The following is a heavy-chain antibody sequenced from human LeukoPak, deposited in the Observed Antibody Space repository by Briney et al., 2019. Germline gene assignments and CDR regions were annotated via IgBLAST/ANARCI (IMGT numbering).Heavy chain of an antibody. CDR1: GGSISSSNW. D-gene: IGHD3-10*01. Sequence: PSETLSLTCAVSGGSISSSNWWSWVRQPPGKGLEWIGEIYRSGSTNYNPSLKSRVTISVDKSKNQFSLKLSSVTAADTAVYYCASTLVRGWYFDYWGQGTLVTVSS. CDR3: ASTLVRGWYFDY. CDR2: IYRSGST. V-gene: IGHV4-4*02. J-gene: IGHJ4*02.